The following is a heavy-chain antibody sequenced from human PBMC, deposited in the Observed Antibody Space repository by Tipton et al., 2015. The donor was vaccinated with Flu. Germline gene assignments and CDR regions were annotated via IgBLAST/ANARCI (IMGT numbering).Heavy chain of an antibody. CDR1: GGSISSFY. CDR2: IYNNQYT. V-gene: IGHV4-59*12. J-gene: IGHJ6*02. CDR3: ARDRRITIFGVVIGGDGMDV. Sequence: TLSLTCTVSGGSISSFYWNWIRQPPGKGLEWIGYIYNNQYTKYNPSLQSRVTISVDTSKKQFSLQLRSVTAADTAVYYCARDRRITIFGVVIGGDGMDVWGQGTTVTVSS. D-gene: IGHD3-3*01.